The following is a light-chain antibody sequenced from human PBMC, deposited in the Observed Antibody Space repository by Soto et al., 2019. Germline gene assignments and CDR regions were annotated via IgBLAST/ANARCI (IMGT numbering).Light chain of an antibody. V-gene: IGKV3-20*01. CDR1: QSVSSSY. J-gene: IGKJ1*01. CDR2: GAS. Sequence: EIVLTQSPGTLSLSPGERATLSCRASQSVSSSYLAWYQQKPGQAPRLLIYGASSRATGIPDRVSGSGSGTDFTLTISRLEPEDFAVDYWQQYGSSRTFGQGTKVEIK. CDR3: QQYGSSRT.